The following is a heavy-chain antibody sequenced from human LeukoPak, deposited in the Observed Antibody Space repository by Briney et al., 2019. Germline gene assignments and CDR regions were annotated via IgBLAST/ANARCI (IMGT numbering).Heavy chain of an antibody. J-gene: IGHJ4*02. V-gene: IGHV1-46*01. D-gene: IGHD3-10*01. CDR3: ARQYYYGSGSYYNSDY. Sequence: ASVTVSCKASGYTFSNYNVHWVRQAPGQGLEWIGIINPTGGSTNYAQKFQGRVTMTRDMSTTTVYMELSSLRSEDTAVYYCARQYYYGSGSYYNSDYWGQGTLVTVSS. CDR1: GYTFSNYN. CDR2: INPTGGST.